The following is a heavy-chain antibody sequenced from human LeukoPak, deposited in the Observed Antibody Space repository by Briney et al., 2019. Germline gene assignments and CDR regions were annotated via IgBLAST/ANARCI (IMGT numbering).Heavy chain of an antibody. D-gene: IGHD3-10*01. Sequence: SETLSLTCTVSGGSISSSSYYWGWIRQPPGKGLEWIGSIYYSGSTYYNPSLKSRVTISVDTSKNQFSLKLSSVTAADTAVYYCARVMVRGVSDWYFDLWGRGTLVTVSS. J-gene: IGHJ2*01. V-gene: IGHV4-39*07. CDR3: ARVMVRGVSDWYFDL. CDR2: IYYSGST. CDR1: GGSISSSSYY.